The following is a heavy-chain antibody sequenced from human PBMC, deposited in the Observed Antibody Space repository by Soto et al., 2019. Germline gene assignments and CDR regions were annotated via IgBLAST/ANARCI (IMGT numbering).Heavy chain of an antibody. D-gene: IGHD2-8*01. CDR2: IYYSGST. V-gene: IGHV4-39*01. Sequence: PSETLSLTCTVSGGSISSSSYYWGWIRQPPGKGLEWIGSIYYSGSTYYNPSLKSRVTISVDTSKNQFSLKLSSVTAADTAVYYCARRAYGGDLWGPGTKVTVSS. CDR1: GGSISSSSYY. CDR3: ARRAYGGDL. J-gene: IGHJ5*02.